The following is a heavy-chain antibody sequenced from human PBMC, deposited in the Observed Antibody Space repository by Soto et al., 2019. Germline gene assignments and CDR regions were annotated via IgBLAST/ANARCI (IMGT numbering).Heavy chain of an antibody. CDR1: GGSICSGGYS. Sequence: SETLSLTCAVSGGSICSGGYSWSWIRQPPGKGLEWIGYIYHSGSAYYNPSLKSRVTISVDRSQNQFSLKLSSVTAADTAVYYCARTKGWSGYNWFDPWGQGTLVTVSS. D-gene: IGHD3-3*01. CDR3: ARTKGWSGYNWFDP. V-gene: IGHV4-30-2*01. J-gene: IGHJ5*02. CDR2: IYHSGSA.